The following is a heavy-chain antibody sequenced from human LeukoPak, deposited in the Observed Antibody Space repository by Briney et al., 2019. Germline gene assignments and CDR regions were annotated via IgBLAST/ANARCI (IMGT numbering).Heavy chain of an antibody. D-gene: IGHD1-14*01. CDR3: ARDLFNFGNL. V-gene: IGHV3-48*03. Sequence: PGGSLRLSCAASGFTFSSYEMNWVRQAPGKGLEWVSYISSSGSTIYYADSVKGRFTIPRDNAKNSLYLQMNSLRAEDTAVYYCARDLFNFGNLWGQGTLVTVSS. CDR1: GFTFSSYE. J-gene: IGHJ4*02. CDR2: ISSSGSTI.